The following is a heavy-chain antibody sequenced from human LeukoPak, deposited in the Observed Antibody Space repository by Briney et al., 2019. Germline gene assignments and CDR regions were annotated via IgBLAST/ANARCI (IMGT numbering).Heavy chain of an antibody. D-gene: IGHD2-21*01. CDR3: ASLYSYYFDY. V-gene: IGHV1-69*04. J-gene: IGHJ4*02. CDR1: GGTFSSYA. CDR2: IIPILGIA. Sequence: SVKVSCKASGGTFSSYAISWVRQAPGQGLEWMGRIIPILGIANYAQKFQGRVTITADKSTSTAYMELSSLRSEGTAVYYCASLYSYYFDYWGQGTLVTVSS.